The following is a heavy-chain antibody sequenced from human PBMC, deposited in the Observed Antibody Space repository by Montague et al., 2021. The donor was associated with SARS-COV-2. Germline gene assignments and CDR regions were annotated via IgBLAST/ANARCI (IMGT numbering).Heavy chain of an antibody. V-gene: IGHV4-4*07. Sequence: SETLSLTCTVSGVVELRRRSEEHTSELQSPMYLVCRLLLEKKNNYNPSLKSRVIMSLDTSRDEFSLKVNSVTAADTAMYYCARVATCWRPGEFWYFDFWGRGTLVTVSS. CDR3: ARVATCWRPGEFWYFDF. D-gene: IGHD3-10*01. CDR1: GVVELRRR. J-gene: IGHJ2*01. CDR2: LLLEKKN.